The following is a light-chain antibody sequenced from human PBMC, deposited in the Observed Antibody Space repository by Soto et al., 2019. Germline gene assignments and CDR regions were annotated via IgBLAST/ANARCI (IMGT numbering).Light chain of an antibody. Sequence: QSVLTQPPSASGSPGKSITISCTGTSSDVGGYNYVSWYQQHPGKAPKLMIYEVSNRPSGVSNRFSGSKSGNTASMTISGLQAEDEADYYCSSYTSSSTYVFGTGTTV. CDR1: SSDVGGYNY. CDR3: SSYTSSSTYV. V-gene: IGLV2-14*01. CDR2: EVS. J-gene: IGLJ1*01.